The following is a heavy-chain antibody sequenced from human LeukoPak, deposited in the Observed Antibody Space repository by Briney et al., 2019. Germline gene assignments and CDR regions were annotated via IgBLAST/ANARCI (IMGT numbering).Heavy chain of an antibody. V-gene: IGHV4-59*01. CDR2: IYYRGNT. CDR1: GGXISSYY. D-gene: IGHD1-1*01. J-gene: IGHJ4*02. Sequence: SETLSLSCTVSGGXISSYYCSWIRQPPGKGLEWIGYIYYRGNTNYNPSLKSRVTMAVDTSKNQFSLKVSSVTAADTAVYYCARAGNNWSFDYWGQGTLVTVSS. CDR3: ARAGNNWSFDY.